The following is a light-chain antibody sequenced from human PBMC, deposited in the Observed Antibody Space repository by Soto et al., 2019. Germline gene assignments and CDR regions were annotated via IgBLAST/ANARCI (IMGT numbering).Light chain of an antibody. Sequence: QSVLTQPPSASGSPGQSVTISCTGTSSDVGGYNYASWYQQHPGKAPKLMIYEVSKRPSGVPDRFPGSKSGNTASLTVSGLQAEDEADYYCSSYAGSNNYVFGTGTKVTVL. CDR1: SSDVGGYNY. V-gene: IGLV2-8*01. CDR3: SSYAGSNNYV. CDR2: EVS. J-gene: IGLJ1*01.